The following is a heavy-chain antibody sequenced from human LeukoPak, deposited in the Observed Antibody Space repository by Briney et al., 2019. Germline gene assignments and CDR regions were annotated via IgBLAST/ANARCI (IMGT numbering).Heavy chain of an antibody. J-gene: IGHJ4*02. D-gene: IGHD3-10*01. CDR2: ISAYNGNT. V-gene: IGHV1-18*01. CDR1: GYTFTSYG. CDR3: ARDYSLWFGELLSGYFDY. Sequence: APVKVSCKASGYTFTSYGISWVRQAPGQGLEWMGWISAYNGNTNYAQKLQGRVTMTTDTSTSTTYMELRSLRSDDTAVYYCARDYSLWFGELLSGYFDYWGQGTLVTVSS.